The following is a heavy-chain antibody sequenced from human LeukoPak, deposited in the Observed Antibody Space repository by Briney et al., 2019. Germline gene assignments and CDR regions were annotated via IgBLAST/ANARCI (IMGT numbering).Heavy chain of an antibody. D-gene: IGHD4-11*01. CDR3: ARGSTVTTVYSYYYYIMDV. J-gene: IGHJ6*02. V-gene: IGHV1-2*02. Sequence: ASVKVSCKASGYTFTAYYMHWVRQAPGQGLEWMGWINPNSGGTNYPQKFQGRVIVTTDTSLNTAYMELSRLRSDDTAVYYCARGSTVTTVYSYYYYIMDVWGQGTTVTVSS. CDR1: GYTFTAYY. CDR2: INPNSGGT.